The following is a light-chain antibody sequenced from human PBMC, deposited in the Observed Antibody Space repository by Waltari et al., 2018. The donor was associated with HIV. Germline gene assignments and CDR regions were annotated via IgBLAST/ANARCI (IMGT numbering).Light chain of an antibody. CDR1: RDVTRY. CDR3: MQALQTPLT. CDR2: AAS. Sequence: DIQVTQSPSSLSASVGDRVSMTCRASRDVTRYLNWFQQKPGRAPKLLIYAASSLQRGVPSRFSGSGSGTDFTLKISRVEAEDVGVYYCMQALQTPLTFGGGTKVEIK. V-gene: IGKV1-39*01. J-gene: IGKJ4*01.